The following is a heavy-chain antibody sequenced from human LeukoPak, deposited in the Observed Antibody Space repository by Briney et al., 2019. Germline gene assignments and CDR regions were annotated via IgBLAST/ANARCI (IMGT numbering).Heavy chain of an antibody. J-gene: IGHJ2*01. CDR1: GYTFTSYD. V-gene: IGHV1-18*01. D-gene: IGHD6-13*01. CDR2: ISAYNGNT. Sequence: ASVKVSCKASGYTFTSYDINWVRQATGQGLGWMGWISAYNGNTNYAQKLQGRVTMTTDTSTSTAYMELRSLRSDDTAVYYCARSIAAAGKGYWYFDLWGRGTLVTVSS. CDR3: ARSIAAAGKGYWYFDL.